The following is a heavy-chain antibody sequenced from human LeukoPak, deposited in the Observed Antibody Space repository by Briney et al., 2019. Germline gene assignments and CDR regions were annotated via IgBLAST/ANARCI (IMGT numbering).Heavy chain of an antibody. Sequence: SETVSLTCAVYGGSFSGYYWSWIRQPPGKGLEWIGEINHSGSTNYNPSLKSRVTISVDTSKNQFSLKLSSVTAADTAVYYCARGYSYGCGDFDYWGQGTLVTVSS. CDR1: GGSFSGYY. CDR2: INHSGST. V-gene: IGHV4-34*01. J-gene: IGHJ4*02. CDR3: ARGYSYGCGDFDY. D-gene: IGHD5-18*01.